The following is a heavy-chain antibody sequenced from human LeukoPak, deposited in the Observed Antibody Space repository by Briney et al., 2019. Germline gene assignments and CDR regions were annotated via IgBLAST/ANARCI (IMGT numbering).Heavy chain of an antibody. J-gene: IGHJ4*02. V-gene: IGHV4-34*01. CDR3: ASYYYDSSGYYVPSRYYFDY. CDR1: GGSFSGYY. CDR2: INHSGST. Sequence: PSETLSLTCAVYGGSFSGYYWSWIRQPPGKGLEWIGEINHSGSTNYNPSLKSRVTISVDTSKNQFSLKLSSVTAADTAVYYCASYYYDSSGYYVPSRYYFDYWGQGTLVTVSS. D-gene: IGHD3-22*01.